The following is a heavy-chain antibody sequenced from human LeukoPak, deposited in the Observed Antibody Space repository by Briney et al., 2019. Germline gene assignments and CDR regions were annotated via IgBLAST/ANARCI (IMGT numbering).Heavy chain of an antibody. CDR3: ARGSGDIYGMDV. D-gene: IGHD3-10*01. V-gene: IGHV4-59*01. CDR1: GGSISSYY. Sequence: SETLSLTCTVSGGSISSYYWSWIRQPPGKGLEWIGYIYYSGSTNYNPSLKSRVTISVDTSKNQFSLKLSSVTAADTAVYYCARGSGDIYGMDVWGKGTTVTVSS. J-gene: IGHJ6*04. CDR2: IYYSGST.